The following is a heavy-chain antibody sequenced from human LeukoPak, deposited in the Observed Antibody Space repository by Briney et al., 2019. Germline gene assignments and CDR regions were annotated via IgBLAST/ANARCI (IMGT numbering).Heavy chain of an antibody. D-gene: IGHD3-3*01. CDR1: GGSISSYY. V-gene: IGHV4-59*01. CDR3: ARETTYDFWSGSPSDWFDH. J-gene: IGHJ5*02. CDR2: IYYSGST. Sequence: SETLSLTCTVSGGSISSYYWSWVRQPPGKGLEGRGDIYYSGSTNYNADLRSRGTILVDTSKKQCSQKLRSVPAADTAVYYCARETTYDFWSGSPSDWFDHWGQATLVTVSS.